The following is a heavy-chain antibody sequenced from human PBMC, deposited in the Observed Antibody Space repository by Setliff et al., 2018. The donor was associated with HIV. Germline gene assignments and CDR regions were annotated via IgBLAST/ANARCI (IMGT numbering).Heavy chain of an antibody. D-gene: IGHD3-16*01. V-gene: IGHV1-2*06. J-gene: IGHJ4*02. CDR3: ARDLGIVIPFDY. CDR1: GYSFSGYY. CDR2: INPNNGAT. Sequence: ASVKVSCKASGYSFSGYYMSWIRQAPGQALEWMGRINPNNGATEYAQKFRGRVTMTSDSLTSTAHMELTRLRSDDTAVYYCARDLGIVIPFDYWGQGTLVTVSS.